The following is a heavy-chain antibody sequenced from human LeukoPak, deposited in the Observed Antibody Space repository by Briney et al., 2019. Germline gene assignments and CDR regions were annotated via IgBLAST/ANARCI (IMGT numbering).Heavy chain of an antibody. CDR1: GGSISSYY. CDR3: AGGTYYDILTGYYEGFDY. D-gene: IGHD3-9*01. V-gene: IGHV4-4*07. CDR2: IYTSGST. J-gene: IGHJ4*02. Sequence: NTSETLSLTCTVSGGSISSYYWSWSRQPAGKVLEWIGRIYTSGSTNYNPSLKSRVTMSVDTSKNQFSLKLSSVTAADTAVYYCAGGTYYDILTGYYEGFDYWGQGTLVTVSS.